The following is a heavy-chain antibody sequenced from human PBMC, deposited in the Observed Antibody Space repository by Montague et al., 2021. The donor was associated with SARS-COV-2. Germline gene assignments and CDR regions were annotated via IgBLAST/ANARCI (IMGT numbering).Heavy chain of an antibody. V-gene: IGHV3-11*05. CDR3: ARGISLFDP. Sequence: SLSLSCAASGFIFSDYNMTWIRQTPGKGLEWISYINGASSRTNYADSVKGRFTISRDNAKNSLFLQMNSLRVEDTAVYYCARGISLFDPWGQGTLVTVSS. J-gene: IGHJ5*02. CDR1: GFIFSDYN. CDR2: INGASSRT.